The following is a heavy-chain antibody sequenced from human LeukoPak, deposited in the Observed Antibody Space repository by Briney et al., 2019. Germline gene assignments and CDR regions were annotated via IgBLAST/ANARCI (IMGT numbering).Heavy chain of an antibody. Sequence: GASVKVSCKASGYTFTGFYMHWVRQAPGQGLEWMGWINPNSGDTSYAQKFQGRVTMTRDTSITTAYMELSRLRSDDTAVYYCAKDRKTEANYFDYWGQGTLVTVSS. CDR2: INPNSGDT. J-gene: IGHJ4*02. V-gene: IGHV1-2*02. CDR3: AKDRKTEANYFDY. CDR1: GYTFTGFY. D-gene: IGHD1-14*01.